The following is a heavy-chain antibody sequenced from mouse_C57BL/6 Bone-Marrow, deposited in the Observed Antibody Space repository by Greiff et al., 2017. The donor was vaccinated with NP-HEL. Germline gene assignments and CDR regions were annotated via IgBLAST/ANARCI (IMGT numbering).Heavy chain of an antibody. CDR2: GQGLEWIG. Sequence: QVQLQQSGPELARPWASVKISCQAFYTFSRRVHFAIRDTNYWMQWVKQRPGQGLEWIGAIYPGNGDTSYNQKFKGKATLTADKSSSTAYIQLSSLTSEDSAVYYCASTGFHTTLVEGWYFDVWGTGTTVTVSS. J-gene: IGHJ1*03. D-gene: IGHD2-10*02. V-gene: IGHV1-87*01. CDR3: SEDSAVYYCASTGFHTTLVEGWYFDV. CDR1: YTFSRRVH.